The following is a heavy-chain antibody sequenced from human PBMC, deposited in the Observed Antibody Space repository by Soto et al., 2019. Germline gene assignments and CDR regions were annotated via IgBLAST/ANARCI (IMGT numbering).Heavy chain of an antibody. V-gene: IGHV1-8*01. CDR3: ARVLEV. J-gene: IGHJ6*02. CDR1: GHTSTSSI. CDR2: MNPSSGNT. Sequence: ASVKVFSKTPGHTSTSSIINWVRQASGQGLEWMGWMNPSSGNTGYAQKFQGRLTMTRNTSISTAYMELSSLRFEDTAVYYCARVLEVWGQGTRVTVSS.